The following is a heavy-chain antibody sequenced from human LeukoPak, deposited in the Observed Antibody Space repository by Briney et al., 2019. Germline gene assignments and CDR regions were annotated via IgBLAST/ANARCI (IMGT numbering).Heavy chain of an antibody. V-gene: IGHV4-59*01. D-gene: IGHD3-16*01. CDR3: ARAWGYPYYFDY. J-gene: IGHJ4*02. CDR2: VYYSGST. Sequence: SETLSLTCTVSGGSISSYYWSWIRQPPGEGLEWIGYVYYSGSTNYNPSLKSRVTISVDTSKNQFSLKLSSVTAADTAVYYCARAWGYPYYFDYWGQGTLVTVSS. CDR1: GGSISSYY.